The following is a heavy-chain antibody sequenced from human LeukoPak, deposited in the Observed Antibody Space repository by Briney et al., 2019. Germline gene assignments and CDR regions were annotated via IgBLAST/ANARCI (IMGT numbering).Heavy chain of an antibody. CDR3: AKALHYYDSSGYYYLAPIDY. Sequence: PGRSLRLSCAASGFTFTIYGIHWVRQAPGKGLELVAIISHDGNNKYYADSVKGRFTISRDNSKNTLYLQMNSLRAEDTAVYYCAKALHYYDSSGYYYLAPIDYWGQGTLVTVSS. CDR2: ISHDGNNK. J-gene: IGHJ4*02. CDR1: GFTFTIYG. V-gene: IGHV3-30*18. D-gene: IGHD3-22*01.